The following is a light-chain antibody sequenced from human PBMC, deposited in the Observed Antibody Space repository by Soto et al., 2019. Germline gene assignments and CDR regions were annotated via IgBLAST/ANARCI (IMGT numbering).Light chain of an antibody. CDR3: SSYTGSSTYV. CDR2: EVS. J-gene: IGLJ1*01. Sequence: QSALTQPPSVSGSPGQSGTISCTGPSSDVGSYNRVSWYQQPPGTAPKLMIYEVSNRPSGVPDRFSGSTSGNTASLTISGLQAEDEADYYCSSYTGSSTYVFGTGIKLTVL. CDR1: SSDVGSYNR. V-gene: IGLV2-18*02.